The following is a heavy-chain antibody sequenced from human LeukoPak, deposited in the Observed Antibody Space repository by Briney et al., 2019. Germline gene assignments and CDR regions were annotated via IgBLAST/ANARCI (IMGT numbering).Heavy chain of an antibody. Sequence: PGGSLRLSCTASGFTFSNYAMSWVRQAPGKGLEWVSGLSGSGGSIYYADSVKGRFTISRDNSKNTLYLQMNSLRAEDTAVYYCAKDFEMGTDIVVVPAAIRGDYFDYWGQGTLVTVSS. CDR2: LSGSGGSI. V-gene: IGHV3-23*01. J-gene: IGHJ4*02. D-gene: IGHD2-2*02. CDR3: AKDFEMGTDIVVVPAAIRGDYFDY. CDR1: GFTFSNYA.